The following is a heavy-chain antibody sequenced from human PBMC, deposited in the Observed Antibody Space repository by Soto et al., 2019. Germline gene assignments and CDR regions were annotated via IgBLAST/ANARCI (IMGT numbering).Heavy chain of an antibody. CDR1: GFSFNTFGEG. V-gene: IGHV2-5*02. J-gene: IGHJ4*02. D-gene: IGHD3-10*01. CDR2: IYWGDDK. Sequence: QITLKESGPTLVKPSQTLTLTCTFSGFSFNTFGEGVGWIRQPPGKALEWLALIYWGDDKRYSPSLKTRLTINKDPSKNQVVLTLTSVDPVDTATYFCTHSRVDASGSGDFDYWGQGTLVTVSS. CDR3: THSRVDASGSGDFDY.